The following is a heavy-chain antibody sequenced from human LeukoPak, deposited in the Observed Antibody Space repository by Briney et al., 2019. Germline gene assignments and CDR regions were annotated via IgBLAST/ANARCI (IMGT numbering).Heavy chain of an antibody. Sequence: ASVKVSCKASGYTFTSYGISWVRQAPGQGLEWMGWISAYNGNTNYAQKLQDRVTMTTDTSTSTAYMELRSLRSDDTAVYYCAREGIAVAGTYYFDYWGQGTLVTVSS. J-gene: IGHJ4*02. CDR3: AREGIAVAGTYYFDY. CDR1: GYTFTSYG. CDR2: ISAYNGNT. D-gene: IGHD6-19*01. V-gene: IGHV1-18*01.